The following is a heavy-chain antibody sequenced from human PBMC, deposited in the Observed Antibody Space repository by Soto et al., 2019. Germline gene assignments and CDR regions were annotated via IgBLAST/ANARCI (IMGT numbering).Heavy chain of an antibody. CDR1: GGSNIRDGYY. CDR3: ARATPAGSADF. V-gene: IGHV4-31*03. J-gene: IGHJ4*02. Sequence: SETLPLTCTVSGGSNIRDGYYWSWIRQHPGKGLEWIAYISYSGSSYSNPSLKSRVTISADTSKNQFSLRLTSVTAADTAVYFCARATPAGSADFWGQGTLVTVSS. CDR2: ISYSGSS. D-gene: IGHD2-2*01.